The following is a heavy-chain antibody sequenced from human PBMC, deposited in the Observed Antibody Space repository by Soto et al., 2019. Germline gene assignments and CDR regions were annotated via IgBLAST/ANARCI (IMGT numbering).Heavy chain of an antibody. CDR2: IIPIFGTA. D-gene: IGHD6-13*01. Sequence: SVKVSCKASGGTFSSYAISWVRQAPGQGLEWMGGIIPIFGTANYAQKFQGRVTITADESTSTAYMELSSLRSEDTAVYYCARDRRYSSSWGTNWFDPWGQGTLVTVSS. J-gene: IGHJ5*02. CDR1: GGTFSSYA. CDR3: ARDRRYSSSWGTNWFDP. V-gene: IGHV1-69*13.